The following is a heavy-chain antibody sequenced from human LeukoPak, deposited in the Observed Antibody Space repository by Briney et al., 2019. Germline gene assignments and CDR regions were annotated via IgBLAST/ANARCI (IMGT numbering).Heavy chain of an antibody. CDR3: AKDSSYSSYFDY. CDR1: GFTFTSYA. V-gene: IGHV3-30*04. J-gene: IGHJ4*02. Sequence: GRSLRLSCAASGFTFTSYALHWVRQAPGKGLEWVAFISYDGSDKYYADSVRGRFTISRDKSKNTLYIQMNSLRDEDTAVYYCAKDSSYSSYFDYWGQGTLVTVSS. D-gene: IGHD6-13*01. CDR2: ISYDGSDK.